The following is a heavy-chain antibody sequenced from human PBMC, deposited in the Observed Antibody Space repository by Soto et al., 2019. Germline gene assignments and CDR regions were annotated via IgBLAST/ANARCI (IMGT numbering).Heavy chain of an antibody. CDR3: AKDGSYYDSPTESDS. Sequence: EVQLLESGGGLVQHGGSLRLSCAASGFTFSSYVMSWVRQAPGKGLDWVSGISGSGGHTYYADSVKGRFTISRDNSKNTLYLQMNSLRAEDTAVYFCAKDGSYYDSPTESDSWGQGTLATVSS. CDR2: ISGSGGHT. CDR1: GFTFSSYV. D-gene: IGHD3-22*01. J-gene: IGHJ4*02. V-gene: IGHV3-23*01.